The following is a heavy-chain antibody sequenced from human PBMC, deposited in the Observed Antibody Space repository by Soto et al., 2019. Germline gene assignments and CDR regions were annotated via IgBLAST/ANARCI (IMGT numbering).Heavy chain of an antibody. J-gene: IGHJ6*04. D-gene: IGHD4-17*01. CDR1: GFTFSNYA. V-gene: IGHV3-23*01. Sequence: EVQVLESAGDLVQPGGSLRLSCAASGFTFSNYAMNWVRQAPGKGPEWVSGISAGRSTYYADSVKGRFTISRDNSKSTLFLQMDSLRAEDTALYYCTKVRGDPVWGKGTTVTVSS. CDR3: TKVRGDPV. CDR2: ISAGRST.